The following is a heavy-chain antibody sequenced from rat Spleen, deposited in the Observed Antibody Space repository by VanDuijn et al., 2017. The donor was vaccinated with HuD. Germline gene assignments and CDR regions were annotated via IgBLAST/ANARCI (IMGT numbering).Heavy chain of an antibody. CDR3: SRHTNLAAGDF. Sequence: EVQLVESGGGLIQPGRSLKLSCAASGFTFDDYHMAWVRQAPTKGLEWVASINYDGSSNYYRDSVKGRFTLSRDNAKSSLYLQMDSLRSEDTATYYCSRHTNLAAGDFWGLGVMVTVSS. J-gene: IGHJ2*01. V-gene: IGHV5-7*01. CDR2: INYDGSSN. CDR1: GFTFDDYH. D-gene: IGHD1-2*01.